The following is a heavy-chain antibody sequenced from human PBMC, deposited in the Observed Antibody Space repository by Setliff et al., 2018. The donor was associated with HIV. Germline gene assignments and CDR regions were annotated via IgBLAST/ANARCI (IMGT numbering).Heavy chain of an antibody. V-gene: IGHV4-61*09. J-gene: IGHJ5*02. CDR3: ARGNNGYYYDSSGYYH. D-gene: IGHD3-22*01. Sequence: SKTLSLTCTVSGGSISSSSYYWGWIRQPPGKGLEWIGHIYTGGSTNYNPSLKSRVTISVDTSKNQFSLKLSSVTAADTAVYYCARGNNGYYYDSSGYYHWGQGTLVTVSS. CDR2: IYTGGST. CDR1: GGSISSSSYY.